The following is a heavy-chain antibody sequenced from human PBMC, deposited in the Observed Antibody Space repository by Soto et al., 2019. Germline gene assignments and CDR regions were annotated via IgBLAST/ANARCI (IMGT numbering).Heavy chain of an antibody. CDR3: ARGSTDSYTGSRIFDF. V-gene: IGHV3-23*01. CDR1: GISFGSRS. CDR2: ITDNGGDT. Sequence: GGSLRLSGVACGISFGSRSISWVRQAPGEGLEWVSSITDNGGDTKSADSVRGRFTISRDNSKNTLYLQMSSLRAEDSAVYYCARGSTDSYTGSRIFDFSGRGTLFTVSS. J-gene: IGHJ4*02. D-gene: IGHD2-15*01.